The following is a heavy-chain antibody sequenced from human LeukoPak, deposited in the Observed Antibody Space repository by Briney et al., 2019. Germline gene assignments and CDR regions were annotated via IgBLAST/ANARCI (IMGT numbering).Heavy chain of an antibody. CDR1: GFTFSRSS. V-gene: IGHV3-21*01. CDR2: ITGSGTYI. Sequence: GGSLRPSCAASGFTFSRSSMSWVRQAPGKGPEWVSSITGSGTYIYYADSVKGRFTISRDNIQRSVYLQMNSLRAEDTAVYYCAREYYYDTDAGNYWGPGTLVTVSS. CDR3: AREYYYDTDAGNY. D-gene: IGHD3-22*01. J-gene: IGHJ4*02.